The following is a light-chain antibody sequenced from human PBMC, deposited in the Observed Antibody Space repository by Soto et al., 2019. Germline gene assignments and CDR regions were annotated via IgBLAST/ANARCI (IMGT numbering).Light chain of an antibody. CDR3: QQSSRTPRT. V-gene: IGKV1-39*01. CDR1: QSISNY. CDR2: AAS. Sequence: DIQMTQSPSSLSASVGDRVTITCRASQSISNYLTWFQQRPGKAPKFLIWAASSLQSGVPSRFIGSGSGTDFTLTITSLQPEDFATYYCQQSSRTPRTFGGGTKVEIK. J-gene: IGKJ4*01.